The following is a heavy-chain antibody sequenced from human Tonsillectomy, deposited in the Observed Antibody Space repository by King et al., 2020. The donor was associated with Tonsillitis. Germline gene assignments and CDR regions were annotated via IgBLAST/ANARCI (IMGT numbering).Heavy chain of an antibody. Sequence: VQLVESGGGLVQPGGSLRLSCAASGFTFSSYAMSWVRQAPGTGLEWVSTISGSADSTYYADAVKGRFTISRDKSKNTLYLQMNSLRVEDTAVYYCAKAGSIVGGAVGGFDNWGQGTLVTVSS. J-gene: IGHJ4*02. V-gene: IGHV3-23*04. CDR2: ISGSADST. D-gene: IGHD2-21*01. CDR3: AKAGSIVGGAVGGFDN. CDR1: GFTFSSYA.